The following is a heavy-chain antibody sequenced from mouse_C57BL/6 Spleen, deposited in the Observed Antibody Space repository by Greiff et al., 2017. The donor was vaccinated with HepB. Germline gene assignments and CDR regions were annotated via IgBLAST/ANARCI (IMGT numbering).Heavy chain of an antibody. CDR2: ISYDGSN. V-gene: IGHV3-6*01. CDR3: ARVELGYFDY. CDR1: GYSITSGYY. Sequence: EVQVVESGPGLVKPSQSLSLTCSVTGYSITSGYYWNWIRQFPGNKLEWMGYISYDGSNNYNPSLKNRISITRDTSKNQFFLKLNSVTTEDTATYYCARVELGYFDYWGQGTTLTVSS. J-gene: IGHJ2*01. D-gene: IGHD3-3*01.